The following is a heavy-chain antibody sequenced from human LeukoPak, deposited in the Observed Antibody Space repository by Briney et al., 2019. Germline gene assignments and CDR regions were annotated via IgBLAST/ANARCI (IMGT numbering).Heavy chain of an antibody. CDR1: GYTFTGYY. V-gene: IGHV1-2*02. Sequence: ASVKVSCEASGYTFTGYYMHWVRQAPGQGLEWMGWINPNSGGTNYAQKYQGRVTMTRDTSISTAYMELSRLRSDDTAVYYCARHLTRDGYNYYYWGQGTLVTVSS. D-gene: IGHD5-24*01. J-gene: IGHJ4*02. CDR2: INPNSGGT. CDR3: ARHLTRDGYNYYY.